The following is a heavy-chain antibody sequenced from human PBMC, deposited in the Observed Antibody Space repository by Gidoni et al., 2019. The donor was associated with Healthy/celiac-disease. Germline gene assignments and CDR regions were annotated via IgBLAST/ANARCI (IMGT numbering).Heavy chain of an antibody. Sequence: ITWKESGPTLVKPTQTLTLTCTFSGFSLLTSGVGVGWIRQPLGKALEWLALIYGNDDKRYRPSLKSRLTINKDTSKNQVVLTMSNVDPVDKDTSYCAQSDSGSYSGADWFDPWGQGTLVTVSS. V-gene: IGHV2-5*01. CDR2: IYGNDDK. J-gene: IGHJ5*02. CDR1: GFSLLTSGVG. D-gene: IGHD1-26*01. CDR3: AQSDSGSYSGADWFDP.